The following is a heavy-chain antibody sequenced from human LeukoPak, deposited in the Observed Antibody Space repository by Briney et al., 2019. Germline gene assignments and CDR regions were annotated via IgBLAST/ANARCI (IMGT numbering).Heavy chain of an antibody. CDR2: IKEDGSEK. CDR1: GFTFSNYW. D-gene: IGHD6-13*01. V-gene: IGHV3-7*01. Sequence: GGSLSLSCAASGFTFSNYWMSWVRQAPGKGLEWVANIKEDGSEKYYVDSAKGRFTISRDNARNSLYLQMNSLRAEDTAVYYCASGRQLGYWGQGTLVTVSS. J-gene: IGHJ4*02. CDR3: ASGRQLGY.